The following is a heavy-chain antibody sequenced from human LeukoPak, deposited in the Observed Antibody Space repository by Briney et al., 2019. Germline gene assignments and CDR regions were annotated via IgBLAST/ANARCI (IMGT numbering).Heavy chain of an antibody. CDR2: IYYSGST. D-gene: IGHD2-15*01. CDR3: CSYGLDAFDI. J-gene: IGHJ3*02. CDR1: GGSISSGGYY. Sequence: SETLSLTCTVSGGSISSGGYYWSWIRQHPGKGLEWIGYIYYSGSTYYHPSRKSPVHISVDPSKNHLSLTLSSVAAPDTAVYYCCSYGLDAFDIWGQGTMVTVSS. V-gene: IGHV4-31*01.